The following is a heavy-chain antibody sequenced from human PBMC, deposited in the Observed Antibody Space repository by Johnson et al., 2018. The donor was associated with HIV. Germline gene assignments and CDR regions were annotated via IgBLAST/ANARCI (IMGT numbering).Heavy chain of an antibody. D-gene: IGHD6-6*01. J-gene: IGHJ3*02. Sequence: QMLLVESGGGVVQPGRSLRLSCVVSGFTFSSYTMHWVRQAPGKGLEWVAVISYDGTNEYYADSVKGRFTISRDNSKNTLYLQMNSLRAEDTAVYYCARDRGIAARPFRYAFDIWGQGTMVTVSS. V-gene: IGHV3-30*04. CDR1: GFTFSSYT. CDR3: ARDRGIAARPFRYAFDI. CDR2: ISYDGTNE.